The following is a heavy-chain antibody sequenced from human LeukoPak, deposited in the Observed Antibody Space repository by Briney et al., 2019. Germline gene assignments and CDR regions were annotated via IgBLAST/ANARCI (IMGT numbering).Heavy chain of an antibody. D-gene: IGHD2-15*01. CDR2: VYYGRSS. CDR1: GDSISRSTYY. Sequence: SETLSLTCTVSGDSISRSTYYWGWIRQPPGEGLEWIGSVYYGRSSYFHPSLESRATISVETSKNHFSLKMSSVTAADTAVYYCARHSYAGSDYWGQGTLVTVSS. J-gene: IGHJ4*02. V-gene: IGHV4-39*01. CDR3: ARHSYAGSDY.